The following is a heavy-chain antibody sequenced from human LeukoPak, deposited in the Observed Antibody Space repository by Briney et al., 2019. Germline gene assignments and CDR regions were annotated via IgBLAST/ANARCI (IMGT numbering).Heavy chain of an antibody. CDR3: ARLRGYSYGLDY. J-gene: IGHJ4*02. D-gene: IGHD5-18*01. CDR2: ISSSRSFT. Sequence: GGSLRLSCAASGFSLSDHYMSWIRQAPGKGLEWVSYISSSRSFTNYADSVKGRFTISRDTAKNSLYLQMNSLTAEDTAVYYCARLRGYSYGLDYWGQGILVTVSS. CDR1: GFSLSDHY. V-gene: IGHV3-11*03.